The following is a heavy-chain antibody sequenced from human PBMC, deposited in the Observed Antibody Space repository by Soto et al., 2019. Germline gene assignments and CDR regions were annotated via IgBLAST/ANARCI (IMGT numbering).Heavy chain of an antibody. CDR1: GYTLTELS. CDR2: FDPEDGET. CDR3: ATVSLGGSGWYRYFDY. J-gene: IGHJ4*02. V-gene: IGHV1-24*01. D-gene: IGHD6-19*01. Sequence: QVQLVQSGAAVKKPGASVKVSCKVSGYTLTELSMHWVRQAPGKGLEWMGGFDPEDGETIYAQKFQGRVTMTEDTSTDTAYMELSSLRSEDTAVYYCATVSLGGSGWYRYFDYWGQGTLVTVSS.